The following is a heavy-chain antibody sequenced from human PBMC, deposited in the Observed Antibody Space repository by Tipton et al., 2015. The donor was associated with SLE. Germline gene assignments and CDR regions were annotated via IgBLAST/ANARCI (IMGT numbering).Heavy chain of an antibody. D-gene: IGHD1-1*01. CDR3: AREGNWNGEFDY. J-gene: IGHJ4*02. CDR2: INSDGSST. V-gene: IGHV3-74*01. Sequence: QLVQSGGGLAQPRGSLRLSCAAAGFTFSSYWMHWVRQAPGKGLVWVSRINSDGSSTSYADSVKGRYTISRDNAKNTLYLQMNSLRAEDTAVYYCAREGNWNGEFDYWGQGTPVTVSS. CDR1: GFTFSSYW.